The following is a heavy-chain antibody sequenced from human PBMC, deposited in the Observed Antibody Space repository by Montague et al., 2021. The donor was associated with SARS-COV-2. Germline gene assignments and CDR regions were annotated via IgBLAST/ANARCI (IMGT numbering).Heavy chain of an antibody. CDR2: VYYNGNT. J-gene: IGHJ3*01. CDR1: GGSTASHY. V-gene: IGHV4-59*08. D-gene: IGHD6-19*01. Sequence: SETLSLTCTVSGGSTASHYWNWIRQSPGKRPEWIGYVYYNGNTKSNPSLQSRVTISIDTSENQFSLRLNSVTAADTAVYFCARGWAFDPWGRGRLVTVSS. CDR3: ARGWAFDP.